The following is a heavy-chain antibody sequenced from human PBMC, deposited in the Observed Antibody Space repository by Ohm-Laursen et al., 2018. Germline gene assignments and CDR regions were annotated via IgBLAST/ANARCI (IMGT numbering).Heavy chain of an antibody. Sequence: SLRLSCAASGFSVSSYDMNWVRQAPGKGLEWISYISETSSHIYDADSVRGRFTVARDIAKNSLYLQLNSLRVEDTAVYYCARARPPTYYYGMDVWGQGTTVTVSS. CDR2: ISETSSHI. J-gene: IGHJ6*02. CDR1: GFSVSSYD. V-gene: IGHV3-21*01. D-gene: IGHD6-6*01. CDR3: ARARPPTYYYGMDV.